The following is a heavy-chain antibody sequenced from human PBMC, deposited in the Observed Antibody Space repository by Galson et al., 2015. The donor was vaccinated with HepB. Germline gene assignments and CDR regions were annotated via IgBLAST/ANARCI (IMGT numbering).Heavy chain of an antibody. V-gene: IGHV1-46*01. CDR2: IDPRGGST. CDR1: GYTFTNYY. CDR3: ARGGIYYESRGSLYNWFDP. J-gene: IGHJ5*02. D-gene: IGHD3-22*01. Sequence: SVKVSCKASGYTFTNYYIHWVRQAPGQGLEWMAIIDPRGGSTTFAQKFQGRVTMTRDTPTSTVHIELSSLRSEDTAVYYCARGGIYYESRGSLYNWFDPWGQGTLVTVSS.